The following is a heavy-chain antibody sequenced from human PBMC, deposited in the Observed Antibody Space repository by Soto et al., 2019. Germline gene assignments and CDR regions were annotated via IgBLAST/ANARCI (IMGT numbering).Heavy chain of an antibody. Sequence: ASVKVSCKASGYTFTSYYMHWVRQAPGQGLEWMGIINPSGGSTSYAQKFQGRVTMTRDTSTSTVYMELSSLRSEDTAVYYCARASLFYEAYGDYMLDYWGQGTLVTVSS. CDR2: INPSGGST. J-gene: IGHJ4*02. V-gene: IGHV1-46*01. CDR3: ARASLFYEAYGDYMLDY. D-gene: IGHD4-17*01. CDR1: GYTFTSYY.